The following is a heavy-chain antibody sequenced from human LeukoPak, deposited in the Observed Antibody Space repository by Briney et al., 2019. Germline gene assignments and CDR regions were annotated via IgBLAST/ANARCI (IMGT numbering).Heavy chain of an antibody. CDR3: ARDSRFSSSWYPNYYYYYYMDV. Sequence: SQTLSLTCTVSGGSISSGSYYWSWIRQPAGKGLEWIGRIYTSGSTNYNPSLKSRVTISVDTSKNQFSLKLSSVTAADTAVYYCARDSRFSSSWYPNYYYYYYMDVWGKGTTVTISS. J-gene: IGHJ6*03. CDR2: IYTSGST. CDR1: GGSISSGSYY. D-gene: IGHD6-13*01. V-gene: IGHV4-61*02.